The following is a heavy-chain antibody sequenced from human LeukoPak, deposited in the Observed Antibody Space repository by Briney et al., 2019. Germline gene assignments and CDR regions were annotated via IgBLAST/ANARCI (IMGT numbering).Heavy chain of an antibody. CDR1: GYTFTAYY. CDR2: LNPNSGVT. Sequence: ASVKVSCKASGYTFTAYYIYWVRQGPRQGLEWMGWLNPNSGVTRYAQKFQGRVTVTRDTSISTAYMELSRLRSDDTAVYYCLQSFGPPDYWGQGTLVTVSS. J-gene: IGHJ4*02. D-gene: IGHD3-10*01. V-gene: IGHV1-2*02. CDR3: LQSFGPPDY.